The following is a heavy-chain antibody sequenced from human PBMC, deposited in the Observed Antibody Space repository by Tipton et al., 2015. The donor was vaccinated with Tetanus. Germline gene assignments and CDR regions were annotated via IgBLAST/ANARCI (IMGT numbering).Heavy chain of an antibody. CDR3: ARQKGY. V-gene: IGHV4-34*01. Sequence: TLSLTCAVYGGSFSGYYWNWIRQPPGKGLEWIGEINYSGTTNYNPSLKSRVTMSVDTSKNQFSLQLSSMTASDSAMYYCARQKGYWGQGTLVTVSS. CDR1: GGSFSGYY. CDR2: INYSGTT. J-gene: IGHJ4*02.